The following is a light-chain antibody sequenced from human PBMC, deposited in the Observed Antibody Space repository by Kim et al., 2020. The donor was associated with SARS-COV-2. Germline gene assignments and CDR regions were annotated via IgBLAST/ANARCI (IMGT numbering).Light chain of an antibody. CDR2: GKN. V-gene: IGLV3-19*01. CDR1: SLRSYY. Sequence: VALGQTVRITCQGDSLRSYYATWYQQKPGQAPILVIYGKNSRPSGIPDRFSGSSSGNTASLTIAGTQAGDEADYYCNSRDSNDNVVFGGGTQLTVL. J-gene: IGLJ2*01. CDR3: NSRDSNDNVV.